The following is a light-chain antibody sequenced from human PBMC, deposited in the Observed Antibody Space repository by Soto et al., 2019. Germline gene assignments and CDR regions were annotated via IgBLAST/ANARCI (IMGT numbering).Light chain of an antibody. J-gene: IGLJ2*01. V-gene: IGLV2-11*01. CDR3: CSYAGSYTLGV. CDR1: SSDVGGYNY. CDR2: DVS. Sequence: QSVLTQPRSVSGSPGQSVTISCTGTSSDVGGYNYVSWYQQHPGKAPKLMIYDVSKRPSGVPDRFSGSKSGNTASLTISGLQAEDEADYYCCSYAGSYTLGVFGGGTKVPAL.